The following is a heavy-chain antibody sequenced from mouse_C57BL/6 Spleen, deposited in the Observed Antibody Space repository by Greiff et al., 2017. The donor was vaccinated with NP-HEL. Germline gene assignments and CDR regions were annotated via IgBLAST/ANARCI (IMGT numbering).Heavy chain of an antibody. CDR1: GYTFTDYN. CDR3: AYGGIYYDYGRGSYYAMDY. J-gene: IGHJ4*01. Sequence: EVQLQQSGPELVKPGASVKMSCKASGYTFTDYNMHWVKQSHGKSLEWIGYINPNNGGTSYNQKFKGKATLTVNKSSSTAYMELRSLTSEDSAVYYCAYGGIYYDYGRGSYYAMDYWGQGTSVTVSS. CDR2: INPNNGGT. V-gene: IGHV1-22*01. D-gene: IGHD2-4*01.